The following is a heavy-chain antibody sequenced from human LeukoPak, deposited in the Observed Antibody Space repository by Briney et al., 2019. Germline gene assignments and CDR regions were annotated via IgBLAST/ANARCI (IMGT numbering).Heavy chain of an antibody. Sequence: VASVKVSCKASGYTFTSHYMHWVRQAPGQGLEWMGWINPKSGGTNYAQRYRGRVTMTWDTSISTAYMELSRLRSDDTAVYYCGRSWIQLWSGFDAFDIWGQGTMVTVSS. D-gene: IGHD5-18*01. V-gene: IGHV1-2*02. CDR2: INPKSGGT. CDR3: GRSWIQLWSGFDAFDI. CDR1: GYTFTSHY. J-gene: IGHJ3*02.